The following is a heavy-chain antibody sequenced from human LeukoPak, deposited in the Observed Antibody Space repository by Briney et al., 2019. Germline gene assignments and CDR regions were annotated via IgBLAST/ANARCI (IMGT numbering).Heavy chain of an antibody. D-gene: IGHD2-21*02. CDR3: AFGDNDFDI. Sequence: SETLSLTCTVSGGSISSYYWSWIRQPPGKGLEWIGYIYYVGDTYYNPSLKSRVSISLDTSKNQFSLKLRSVTAADTALYFCAFGDNDFDIWGRGTLVTVSS. CDR2: IYYVGDT. V-gene: IGHV4-59*03. J-gene: IGHJ2*01. CDR1: GGSISSYY.